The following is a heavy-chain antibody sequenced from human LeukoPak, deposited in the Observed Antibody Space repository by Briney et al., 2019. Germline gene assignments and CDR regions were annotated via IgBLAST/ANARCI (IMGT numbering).Heavy chain of an antibody. V-gene: IGHV3-23*01. CDR2: VSGRGDST. CDR3: AKASVYRKGFLGSATPNWYFDL. Sequence: PGGSLRLSCAGSGFTFSTYPMSWVRQAPGKGLEWVSSVSGRGDSTNFADSVKGRFTISRDNSKDTVFLQMNSLRAEDTAVYYCAKASVYRKGFLGSATPNWYFDLWGRGTLVTVSS. D-gene: IGHD2-15*01. CDR1: GFTFSTYP. J-gene: IGHJ2*01.